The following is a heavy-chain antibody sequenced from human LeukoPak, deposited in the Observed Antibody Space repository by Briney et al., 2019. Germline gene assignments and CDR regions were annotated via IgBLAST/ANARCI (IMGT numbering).Heavy chain of an antibody. CDR2: IGISSGNT. J-gene: IGHJ4*01. D-gene: IGHD5-12*01. V-gene: IGHV3-48*01. CDR1: GFNFIDYS. Sequence: GGSLRLSCAASGFNFIDYSMNWVRQAPGKGLEWISYIGISSGNTKYADSVKGRFTISGDKARNSLYLQMNSLRVEGTAMYYCARDHRYAFDNWGHGTLVTVSS. CDR3: ARDHRYAFDN.